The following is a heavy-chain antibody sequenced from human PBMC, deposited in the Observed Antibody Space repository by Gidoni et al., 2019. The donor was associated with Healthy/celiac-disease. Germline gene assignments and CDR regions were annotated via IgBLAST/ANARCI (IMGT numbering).Heavy chain of an antibody. D-gene: IGHD3-22*01. V-gene: IGHV3-7*01. CDR1: GFTFSSYW. CDR3: ARAFLGMIVVVTKWNAFDI. Sequence: EVQLVESGGGLVQPGGSLRLACAASGFTFSSYWMRWVRQAPGKGLGWVANIKQDGSEKSYVDSVKGRFTISRDNAKNSLYLQMNSLRAEDTAVYYCARAFLGMIVVVTKWNAFDIWGQGTMVTVSS. CDR2: IKQDGSEK. J-gene: IGHJ3*02.